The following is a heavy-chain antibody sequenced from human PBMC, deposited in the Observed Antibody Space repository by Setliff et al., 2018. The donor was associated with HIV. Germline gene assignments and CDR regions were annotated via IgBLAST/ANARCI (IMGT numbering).Heavy chain of an antibody. Sequence: PSETLSLTCTVSGGSIGSTDYYWGWIRQPPGKGLEWIGTIDYSGNTYYNPSLKSRVTTSVDTSKNQFSLKLSSVTAADTAVYYCASGGVDFVWGSYSPVPIWGQGTMVTVSS. CDR1: GGSIGSTDYY. CDR2: IDYSGNT. J-gene: IGHJ3*02. V-gene: IGHV4-39*07. CDR3: ASGGVDFVWGSYSPVPI. D-gene: IGHD3-16*01.